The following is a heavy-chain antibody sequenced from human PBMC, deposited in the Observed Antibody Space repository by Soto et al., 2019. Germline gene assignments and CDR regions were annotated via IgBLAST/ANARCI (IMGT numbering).Heavy chain of an antibody. Sequence: EVQLLESGGGLAQPGGSLRLPCATSGFPFISYAMSWVRQAPGRGLEWVSTISGSGGNTYYADAVKGRFTITSDSSKNTVYLQMNSLRVDDTATYYCAKDPRSGWYNLGWFDSWGQGTLVTVSS. D-gene: IGHD6-19*01. CDR3: AKDPRSGWYNLGWFDS. J-gene: IGHJ5*01. CDR1: GFPFISYA. V-gene: IGHV3-23*01. CDR2: ISGSGGNT.